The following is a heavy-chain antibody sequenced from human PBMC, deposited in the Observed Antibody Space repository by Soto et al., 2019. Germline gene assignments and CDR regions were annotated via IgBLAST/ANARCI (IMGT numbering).Heavy chain of an antibody. Sequence: EVQLLESGGGLVQPGGSLRLSCAASGFTFSSYAMSWVHQAPGKGLEWVSAISGSGGSTYYADSVKGRFTISRDNSKNTLYLQMNSLRAEDTAVYYCAAGVLIGHYYYYYMDVWGKGTTVTVSS. CDR2: ISGSGGST. V-gene: IGHV3-23*01. CDR1: GFTFSSYA. CDR3: AAGVLIGHYYYYYMDV. J-gene: IGHJ6*03. D-gene: IGHD2-15*01.